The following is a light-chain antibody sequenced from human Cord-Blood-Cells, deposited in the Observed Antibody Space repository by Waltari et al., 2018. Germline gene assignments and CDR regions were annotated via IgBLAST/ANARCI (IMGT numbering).Light chain of an antibody. Sequence: DIQMTQSPSSLSASVGDRVTITCQASQDISNYLNWYPQKPGKAPKLLIYDASNLETVVPSRFSGSGSVTDFTFTISSLQPEDIATYYCQQYDNLPYTFGQGTKLEI. V-gene: IGKV1-33*01. CDR2: DAS. CDR3: QQYDNLPYT. J-gene: IGKJ2*01. CDR1: QDISNY.